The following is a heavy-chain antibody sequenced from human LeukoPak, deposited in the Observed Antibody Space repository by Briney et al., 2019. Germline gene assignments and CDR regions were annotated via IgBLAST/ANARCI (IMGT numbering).Heavy chain of an antibody. J-gene: IGHJ6*03. CDR3: ARIVVVPAANYYMDV. Sequence: SETLSLTCAVYGGSFSGYYWSWIRQPPGKGLEWIGEINHSGSTNYNPSLKSRVTISVDTSKNQFSLKLSSVTAADTAVYYCARIVVVPAANYYMDVWGKGTTVTVSS. CDR2: INHSGST. V-gene: IGHV4-34*01. D-gene: IGHD2-2*01. CDR1: GGSFSGYY.